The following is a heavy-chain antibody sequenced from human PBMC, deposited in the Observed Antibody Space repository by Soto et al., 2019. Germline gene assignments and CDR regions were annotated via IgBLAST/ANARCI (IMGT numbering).Heavy chain of an antibody. CDR2: ISGSGGST. J-gene: IGHJ4*02. CDR3: AKDERSSGWYEGVY. CDR1: GFTFSSYA. D-gene: IGHD6-19*01. Sequence: GGSLRFSCAASGFTFSSYAMSWVRQAPGKGLEWVSAISGSGGSTYYADSVKGRFTISRDNSKNTLYLQMNSLRAEDTAVYYCAKDERSSGWYEGVYWGQGTLVTVSS. V-gene: IGHV3-23*01.